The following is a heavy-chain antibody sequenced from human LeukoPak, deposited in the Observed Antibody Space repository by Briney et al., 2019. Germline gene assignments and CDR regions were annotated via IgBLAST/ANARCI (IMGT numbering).Heavy chain of an antibody. CDR1: GGSISSYY. V-gene: IGHV4-59*08. CDR3: ARLLGEAARSDY. J-gene: IGHJ4*02. Sequence: SETLSLTCTVSGGSISSYYWTWIRQPPGKGLEWLGYIYYSGSTNYNPSLKSRVTISLDTSKNQFSLKLSSVTAADTAVYYCARLLGEAARSDYWGQGTLVTVSS. D-gene: IGHD6-6*01. CDR2: IYYSGST.